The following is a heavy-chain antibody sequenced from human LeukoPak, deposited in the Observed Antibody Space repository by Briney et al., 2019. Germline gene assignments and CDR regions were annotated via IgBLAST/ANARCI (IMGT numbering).Heavy chain of an antibody. Sequence: GGSLRLSCAASGSTFSSYSMNWVRQAPGKGLEWVSSISSSSYIYYADSVKGRFTISRDNAKNSLYLQMNSLRAEDTAVYYCARDEYYYDSSGYTDYWYFDLWGRGTRVTVSS. V-gene: IGHV3-21*01. CDR2: ISSSSYI. J-gene: IGHJ2*01. CDR1: GSTFSSYS. CDR3: ARDEYYYDSSGYTDYWYFDL. D-gene: IGHD3-22*01.